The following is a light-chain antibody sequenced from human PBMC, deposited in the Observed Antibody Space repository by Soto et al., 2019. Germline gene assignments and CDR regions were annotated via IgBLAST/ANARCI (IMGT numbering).Light chain of an antibody. CDR3: QQFDSYPFT. CDR1: QSISTF. J-gene: IGKJ3*01. V-gene: IGKV1-5*03. Sequence: DIQMTQSPSTLSASVGDRVTITCRASQSISTFLAWYQQKSGKAPKLLIYKASSLESGVPSRFSGSGSGTEFTLTISSLQPDDFSTYYCQQFDSYPFTFGPGTKVDIK. CDR2: KAS.